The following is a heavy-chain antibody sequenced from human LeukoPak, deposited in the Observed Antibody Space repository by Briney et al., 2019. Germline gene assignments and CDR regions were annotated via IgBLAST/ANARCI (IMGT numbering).Heavy chain of an antibody. CDR3: AREGCSGGSCYFDY. V-gene: IGHV1-2*02. J-gene: IGHJ4*02. Sequence: ASVKVSCKASGYTFTGYYMHWVRQAPGQGLEWMGWINPNSGGTNYAQKFQGRVTKTRDTSISTAYMELSRLRSDDTAVYYCAREGCSGGSCYFDYWGQGTLVTVSS. D-gene: IGHD2-15*01. CDR1: GYTFTGYY. CDR2: INPNSGGT.